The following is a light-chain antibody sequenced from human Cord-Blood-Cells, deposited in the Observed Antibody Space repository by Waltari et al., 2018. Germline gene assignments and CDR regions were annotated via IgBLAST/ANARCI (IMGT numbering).Light chain of an antibody. J-gene: IGKJ1*01. CDR2: AAS. CDR1: QGISSY. V-gene: IGKV1-9*01. CDR3: QQPNSYPWT. Sequence: DIQLTQSPSFLSASVGDRVTITCRASQGISSYLAWYQQKPGKAPKLLIYAASTLQSGGPSRFSCSGSGTEFTLTISSLQPEDFATYYCQQPNSYPWTFGQGTKVEIK.